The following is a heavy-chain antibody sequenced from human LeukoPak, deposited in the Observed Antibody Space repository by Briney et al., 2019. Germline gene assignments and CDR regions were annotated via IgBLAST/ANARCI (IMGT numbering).Heavy chain of an antibody. CDR2: IYPGDSDP. CDR1: GYSFTSYW. Sequence: GESLKISCKGSGYSFTSYWIGWVPQMPEKGLEWMGIIYPGDSDPRSSPPFQGQVTISADKSISTAYLQWSSLRASDTAMYYCARGGMEYQLLPYYYIDVWGKGTTVTVSS. D-gene: IGHD2-2*01. J-gene: IGHJ6*03. CDR3: ARGGMEYQLLPYYYIDV. V-gene: IGHV5-51*01.